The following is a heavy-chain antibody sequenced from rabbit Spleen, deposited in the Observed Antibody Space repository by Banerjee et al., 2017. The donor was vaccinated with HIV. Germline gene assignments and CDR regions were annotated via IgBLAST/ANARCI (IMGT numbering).Heavy chain of an antibody. J-gene: IGHJ4*01. CDR2: IEPIFDNA. CDR3: ARGGGL. Sequence: QEQLMESGGGLVQPGGSLKLSCKASGFDFSDYGVSWVRQAPGKGLEWIGYIEPIFDNAYYASWVNGRFTISRENTQNTVSLQLNSLTAADTATYFCARGGGLWGQGTLVTVS. V-gene: IGHV1S47*01. CDR1: GFDFSDYG.